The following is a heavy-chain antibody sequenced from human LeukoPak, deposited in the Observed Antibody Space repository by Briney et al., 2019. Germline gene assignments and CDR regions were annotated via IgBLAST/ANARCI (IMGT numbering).Heavy chain of an antibody. CDR3: ARGHFHYDSSGSHVYFNY. CDR1: GGSFSGYH. J-gene: IGHJ4*02. V-gene: IGHV4-34*01. D-gene: IGHD3-22*01. Sequence: SETLSLTCAVYGGSFSGYHWTWIRQPPGKGLEWIGEISHSATTNYNPSLKSRVTISIDTSKNQFSLKLSSVTAADTAVYYCARGHFHYDSSGSHVYFNYWSQGTLVTVSS. CDR2: ISHSATT.